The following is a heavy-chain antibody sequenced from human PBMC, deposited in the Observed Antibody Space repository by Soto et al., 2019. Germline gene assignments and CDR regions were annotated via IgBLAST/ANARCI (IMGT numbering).Heavy chain of an antibody. V-gene: IGHV1-69*13. J-gene: IGHJ3*02. CDR1: GGTFSSYA. CDR3: ARDQWYGAFDI. D-gene: IGHD2-15*01. Sequence: SVKVSCKASGGTFSSYAISWMRQAPGQGLEWMGGIIPIFGTANYAQKFQGRVTITADESTSTAYMELGSLRSEDTAVYYCARDQWYGAFDIWGQGTMVTVSS. CDR2: IIPIFGTA.